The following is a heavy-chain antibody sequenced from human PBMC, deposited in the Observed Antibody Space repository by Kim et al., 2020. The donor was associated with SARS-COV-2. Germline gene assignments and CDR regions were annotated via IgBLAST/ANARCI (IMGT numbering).Heavy chain of an antibody. V-gene: IGHV3-21*01. J-gene: IGHJ6*02. Sequence: GGSLRLSCAASGFTFSSYSMNWVRQAPGKGLEWVSSISSSSSYIYYADSVKGRFTISRDNAKNSLYLQMNSLRAEDTAVYYCARETPPMVLYGMDVWGQGTTVTVSS. CDR3: ARETPPMVLYGMDV. CDR1: GFTFSSYS. D-gene: IGHD3-10*01. CDR2: ISSSSSYI.